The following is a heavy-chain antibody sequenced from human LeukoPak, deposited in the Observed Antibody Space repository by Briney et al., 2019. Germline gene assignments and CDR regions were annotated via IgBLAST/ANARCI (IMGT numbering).Heavy chain of an antibody. CDR2: ISYDGSNK. J-gene: IGHJ4*02. V-gene: IGHV3-30-3*01. CDR3: ARDRQLAPADY. CDR1: GFTFSSYA. Sequence: GGSLRLSCAASGFTFSSYAMHRVRQAPGKGLEWVAVISYDGSNKYYADSVKGRFTISRDNSKNTLYLQMNSLRAEDTAVYYCARDRQLAPADYWGQGTLVTVSS. D-gene: IGHD6-13*01.